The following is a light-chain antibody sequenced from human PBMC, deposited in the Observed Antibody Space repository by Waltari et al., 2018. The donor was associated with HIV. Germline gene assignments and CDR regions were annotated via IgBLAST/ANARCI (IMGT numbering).Light chain of an antibody. CDR1: QSVLYSSNIKNY. J-gene: IGKJ1*01. V-gene: IGKV4-1*01. CDR2: WES. Sequence: DIVMTQSPDSLAVSLGERATINCKSSQSVLYSSNIKNYLAWYQQKPGQPPKLLIYWESTRESGVPDRFSGSGSGTDFTLTISSLQAEDVAVYYCQQYYSTPWTFGQGTKVEIK. CDR3: QQYYSTPWT.